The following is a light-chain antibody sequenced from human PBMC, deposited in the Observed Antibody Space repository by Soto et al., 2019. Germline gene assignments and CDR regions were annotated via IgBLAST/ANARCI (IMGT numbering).Light chain of an antibody. CDR3: SSFTSSSAFV. CDR2: DVT. V-gene: IGLV2-14*03. Sequence: QSALTQHASVSGSPGQSITISCTGTSSDVGDFDHVSWYQQHPGKAPKLMIYDVTNRPSGVSNRFSGSKSGNTASLTISGLQAEDEADYYCSSFTSSSAFVFGTGTKVTVL. CDR1: SSDVGDFDH. J-gene: IGLJ1*01.